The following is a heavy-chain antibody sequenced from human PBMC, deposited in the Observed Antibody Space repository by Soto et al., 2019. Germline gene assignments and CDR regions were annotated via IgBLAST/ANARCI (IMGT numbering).Heavy chain of an antibody. J-gene: IGHJ6*02. V-gene: IGHV2-26*01. Sequence: VSVPTLVNPTATLTLTCTVSGFSLTTGKMGVSWIRQPPGKALEWLAHIFSDNERSYSTSLQGRLTISKDTSGSQVVLSMTNVDPVDTATYYCARMKVDSYQFYYAMDVWGQGTTVTVSS. D-gene: IGHD3-9*01. CDR3: ARMKVDSYQFYYAMDV. CDR2: IFSDNER. CDR1: GFSLTTGKMG.